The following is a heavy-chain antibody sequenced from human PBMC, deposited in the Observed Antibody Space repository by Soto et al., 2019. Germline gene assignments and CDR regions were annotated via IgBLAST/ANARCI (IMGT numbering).Heavy chain of an antibody. J-gene: IGHJ3*01. D-gene: IGHD1-26*01. CDR3: ATGDRGAFDL. Sequence: EVQLVESGGGLVQPGGSLRLSCAASGFTFSYYWMHWVRQAPGKGLVWVSRIHSDGSSTTYADFVKGRFIISRDNDRNTVQLQMNSVRVADTAVYYCATGDRGAFDLWGQGTVVTVSS. CDR1: GFTFSYYW. V-gene: IGHV3-74*01. CDR2: IHSDGSST.